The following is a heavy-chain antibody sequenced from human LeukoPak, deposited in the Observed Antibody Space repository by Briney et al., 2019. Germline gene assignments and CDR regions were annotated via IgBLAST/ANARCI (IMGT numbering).Heavy chain of an antibody. Sequence: SVNVSCKASGGTFSSYAISWVRQAPGQGLEWMGRIIPIFGTANYAQRFQCRVTITTDESTSTAYIELSSLRSEDTHVYYCARGGYSGYDYYYYYYMDVWGKGTTVTVSS. CDR2: IIPIFGTA. D-gene: IGHD5-12*01. CDR1: GGTFSSYA. J-gene: IGHJ6*03. CDR3: ARGGYSGYDYYYYYYMDV. V-gene: IGHV1-69*05.